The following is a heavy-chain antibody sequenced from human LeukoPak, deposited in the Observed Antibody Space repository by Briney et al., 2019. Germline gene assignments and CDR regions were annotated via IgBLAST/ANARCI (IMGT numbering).Heavy chain of an antibody. J-gene: IGHJ4*02. CDR3: AREGRQDYVYFDC. Sequence: SETLSLTCPVSGDSISSYYWSWIRQPPGKGLEWMGYINYSGNTNYNPSLKSRVTISVDTSKNQFSLRLTSVTAADTAVYYCAREGRQDYVYFDCWGQGTLVTVSS. V-gene: IGHV4-59*01. CDR2: INYSGNT. CDR1: GDSISSYY. D-gene: IGHD4-17*01.